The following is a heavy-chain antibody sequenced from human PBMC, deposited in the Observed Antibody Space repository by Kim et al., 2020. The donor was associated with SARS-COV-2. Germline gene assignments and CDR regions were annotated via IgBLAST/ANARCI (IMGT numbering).Heavy chain of an antibody. V-gene: IGHV1-18*01. CDR2: ISAYNGNT. Sequence: ASVKVSCKASGYTFTSYGISWVRQAPGQGLEWMGWISAYNGNTNYAQKLQGRVTMTTDTSTSTAYMELRSLRSDDTAVYYCARAVSLLWFGELSLNWFDPWGQGTLVTVSS. J-gene: IGHJ5*02. D-gene: IGHD3-10*01. CDR1: GYTFTSYG. CDR3: ARAVSLLWFGELSLNWFDP.